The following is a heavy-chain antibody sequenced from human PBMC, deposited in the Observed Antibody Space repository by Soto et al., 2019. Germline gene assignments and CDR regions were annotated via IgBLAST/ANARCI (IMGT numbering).Heavy chain of an antibody. CDR3: ARHLKGQQLVTNWFDP. V-gene: IGHV4-39*01. J-gene: IGHJ5*02. Sequence: SETLSLTCTVSGGSISSSSYYWGWIRQPPGKGLEWIGSIYYSGSTYYNPSLKSRVTISVDTSKNQFSLKLSSVTAADTAVYYCARHLKGQQLVTNWFDPWGQGTLVTVSS. D-gene: IGHD6-13*01. CDR1: GGSISSSSYY. CDR2: IYYSGST.